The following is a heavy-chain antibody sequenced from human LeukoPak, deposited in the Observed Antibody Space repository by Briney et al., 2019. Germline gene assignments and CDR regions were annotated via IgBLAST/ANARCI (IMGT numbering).Heavy chain of an antibody. CDR1: GYTFTGYY. J-gene: IGHJ3*02. V-gene: IGHV1-69*06. CDR2: IIPIFGTA. Sequence: GASVKVSCKASGYTFTGYYMHWVRQAPGQGLEWMGGIIPIFGTANYAQKFQGRVTITADKSTSTAYMELSSLRSEDTAVYYCARAMTTVVTDDAFDIWGQGTMVTVSS. CDR3: ARAMTTVVTDDAFDI. D-gene: IGHD4-23*01.